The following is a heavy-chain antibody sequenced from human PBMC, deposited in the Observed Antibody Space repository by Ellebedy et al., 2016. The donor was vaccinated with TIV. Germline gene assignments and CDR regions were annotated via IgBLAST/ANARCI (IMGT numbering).Heavy chain of an antibody. J-gene: IGHJ5*02. CDR1: GFTFSNYA. Sequence: PGGSLRLSCAASGFTFSNYAMHWVRQAPGKGLEWVSGITSSGDSTYYADSVKGRFTISRDTSRNTLFLEMNSLTIEDTALYYCVRDGYNQDTYDLWGQGTLVTVSS. D-gene: IGHD5-24*01. CDR2: ITSSGDST. V-gene: IGHV3-23*01. CDR3: VRDGYNQDTYDL.